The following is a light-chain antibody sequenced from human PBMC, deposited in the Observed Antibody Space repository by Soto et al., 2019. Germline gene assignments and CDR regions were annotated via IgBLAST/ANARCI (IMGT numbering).Light chain of an antibody. V-gene: IGLV2-23*01. CDR2: EGT. CDR3: CSYASSSSYV. J-gene: IGLJ1*01. Sequence: QSVLTQPASVSGSPGQSLTISCSGTTSDVGGYNLVSWYQQHTAKAPKLLIYEGTQRPSGVSSRFSGSKSGNTASLTISGLHDEDEADYYCCSYASSSSYVFGTGTKVTVL. CDR1: TSDVGGYNL.